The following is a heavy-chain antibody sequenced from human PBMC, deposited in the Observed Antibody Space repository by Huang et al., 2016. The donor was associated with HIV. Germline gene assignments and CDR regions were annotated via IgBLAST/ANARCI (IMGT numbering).Heavy chain of an antibody. CDR2: IYPGDSDT. CDR3: ARLIGSPSFYYGLDV. Sequence: EVQLVQSGAEVKKPGESLKISCKGSGYRFRSNWIGWVRQMPGTGLEWMGIIYPGDSDTRYSPSFQGQVTTSADKSINTADLQWSSLKASDTAMYYCARLIGSPSFYYGLDVWGQGTTVTVSS. D-gene: IGHD3-10*01. J-gene: IGHJ6*02. V-gene: IGHV5-51*01. CDR1: GYRFRSNW.